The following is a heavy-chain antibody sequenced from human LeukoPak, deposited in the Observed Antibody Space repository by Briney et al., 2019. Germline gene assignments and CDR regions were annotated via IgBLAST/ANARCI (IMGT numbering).Heavy chain of an antibody. J-gene: IGHJ4*02. CDR2: ISSSSSTI. D-gene: IGHD6-13*01. Sequence: GGSLRLSCAASGFTFSSYSMNWVRQAPGKGLEWVSYISSSSSTIYYADSVKGRFTISRDNAKTSLYLQLNSLRAEDTAVYYCARVQSSSWDHWGQGTLVTVSS. V-gene: IGHV3-48*04. CDR1: GFTFSSYS. CDR3: ARVQSSSWDH.